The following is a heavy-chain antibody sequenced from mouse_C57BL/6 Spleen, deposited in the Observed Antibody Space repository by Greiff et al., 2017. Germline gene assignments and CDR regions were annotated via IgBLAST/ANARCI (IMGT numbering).Heavy chain of an antibody. V-gene: IGHV7-1*01. J-gene: IGHJ2*01. CDR3: ARDVGSYFDY. Sequence: EVQRVESGGGLVQSGRSLRLSCATSGFTFSDFYMEWVRQAPGKGLEWIAARRNKANDYTTEYSASVKGRFIVSRDTSQSILYLQMNALRAEDTAIYYCARDVGSYFDYWGEGTTLTVSS. D-gene: IGHD4-1*01. CDR1: GFTFSDFY. CDR2: RRNKANDYTT.